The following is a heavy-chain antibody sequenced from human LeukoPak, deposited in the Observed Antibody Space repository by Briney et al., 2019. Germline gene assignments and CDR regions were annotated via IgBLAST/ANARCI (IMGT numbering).Heavy chain of an antibody. Sequence: ASVKVSCKASGGTFSSYAISWVRQAPGQGLEWMGGIIPIFGTANYAQKFQGRVTITTDESTSTAYMELSSLRSEDTAVYYCATTEETTVTTDAFDIWGQGTMVTVSS. CDR1: GGTFSSYA. CDR2: IIPIFGTA. V-gene: IGHV1-69*05. D-gene: IGHD4-17*01. CDR3: ATTEETTVTTDAFDI. J-gene: IGHJ3*02.